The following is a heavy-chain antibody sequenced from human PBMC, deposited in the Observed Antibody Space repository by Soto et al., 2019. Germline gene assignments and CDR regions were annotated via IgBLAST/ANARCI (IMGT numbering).Heavy chain of an antibody. V-gene: IGHV5-51*01. Sequence: PGESLKISCKGSGYSFTSYWIGWVRQMPGKGLEWMGIIYPGDSDTRYSPSFQGQVTISADKSISTAYLQWSSLKASDTAMYYCARRGDIVVVPAANEFYYYGMDVWGQGTTVTVSS. CDR2: IYPGDSDT. J-gene: IGHJ6*02. D-gene: IGHD2-2*01. CDR1: GYSFTSYW. CDR3: ARRGDIVVVPAANEFYYYGMDV.